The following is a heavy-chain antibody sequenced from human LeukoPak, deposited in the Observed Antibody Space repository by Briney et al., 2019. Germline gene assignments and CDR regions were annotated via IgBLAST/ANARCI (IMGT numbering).Heavy chain of an antibody. V-gene: IGHV3-23*01. CDR1: GFTFSSYA. CDR2: ISGSGGST. Sequence: GSLRLSCAASGFTFSSYAMSWVRQAPGKGLEWVSAISGSGGSTYYADSVKGRFTISRDNSKNTLYLQMNSLRAEDTAVYYCTTDGGCSGGSCYSFYMDVWGKGTTVTVSS. J-gene: IGHJ6*03. D-gene: IGHD2-15*01. CDR3: TTDGGCSGGSCYSFYMDV.